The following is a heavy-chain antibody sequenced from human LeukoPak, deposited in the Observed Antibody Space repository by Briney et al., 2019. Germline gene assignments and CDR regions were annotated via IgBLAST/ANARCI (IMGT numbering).Heavy chain of an antibody. J-gene: IGHJ4*02. CDR1: GYTFTGYY. V-gene: IGHV1-2*06. D-gene: IGHD3-22*01. CDR2: INPNSGGT. CDR3: ARVSRDYYDSSGYYKLLDY. Sequence: ASVKVSCKASGYTFTGYYMHWVRQAPGQGLEWMGRINPNSGGTNYAQKFQGRVTMTRDTSTSTVYMELSSLRSEDTAVYYCARVSRDYYDSSGYYKLLDYWGQGTLVTVSS.